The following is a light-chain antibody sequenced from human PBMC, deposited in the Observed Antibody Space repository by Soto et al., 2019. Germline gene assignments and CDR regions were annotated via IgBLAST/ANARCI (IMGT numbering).Light chain of an antibody. CDR3: QQLFDSPIT. CDR1: QVISTS. J-gene: IGKJ5*01. CDR2: AAS. Sequence: IQLTQSQSFLSPSIGSRFTLPCRASQVISTSLAWYQVKPGKAPKILIYAASTLESGVPSRFSATVSGTEFSLTITSLQPEDFATYYCQQLFDSPITFGQGTRLEIK. V-gene: IGKV1-9*01.